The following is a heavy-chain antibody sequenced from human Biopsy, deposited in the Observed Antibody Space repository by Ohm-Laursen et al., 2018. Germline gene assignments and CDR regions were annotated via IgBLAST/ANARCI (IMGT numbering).Heavy chain of an antibody. D-gene: IGHD6-19*01. CDR2: IYDRGSTA. Sequence: SETLSLTCTVSGDSVSSGSFYWAWIRQPPGQGLEYIGYIYDRGSTANYNPSLESRVTMSVDMPKNQFSLKLSSVTAADTAIYYCARGMRSIVWPYFDSWGQGTLVTVSS. CDR3: ARGMRSIVWPYFDS. J-gene: IGHJ4*02. CDR1: GDSVSSGSFY. V-gene: IGHV4-61*01.